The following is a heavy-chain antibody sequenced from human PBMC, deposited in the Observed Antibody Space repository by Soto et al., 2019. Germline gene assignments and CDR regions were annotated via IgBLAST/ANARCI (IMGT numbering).Heavy chain of an antibody. D-gene: IGHD3-3*01. V-gene: IGHV3-66*01. CDR2: IYSGGST. Sequence: GGSLRLSCAASGFTVSSNYMSWVRQAPGKGLEWVSVIYSGGSTYYADSVKGRFTISRDNSKNTLYLQMNSLRAEDTAVYYCARETYDFWSGYYIYYYYYYMDVWGKGTTVTVSS. J-gene: IGHJ6*03. CDR3: ARETYDFWSGYYIYYYYYYMDV. CDR1: GFTVSSNY.